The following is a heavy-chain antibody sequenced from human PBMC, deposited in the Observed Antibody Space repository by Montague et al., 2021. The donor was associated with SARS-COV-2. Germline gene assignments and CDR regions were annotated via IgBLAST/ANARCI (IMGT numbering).Heavy chain of an antibody. J-gene: IGHJ6*03. D-gene: IGHD2-15*01. CDR1: GASISSYS. CDR3: ARAIVSGLCSGGSCYKGYYYYMDV. CDR2: MYNSEKI. Sequence: SKTLSLTCTVSGASISSYSWSWIRQPPGKGLEWIGYMYNSEKINYNPSLQSRVTISVDTSKGQLSLKLNSVTAADTAAYFCARAIVSGLCSGGSCYKGYYYYMDVWGKGTTVTVSS. V-gene: IGHV4-59*13.